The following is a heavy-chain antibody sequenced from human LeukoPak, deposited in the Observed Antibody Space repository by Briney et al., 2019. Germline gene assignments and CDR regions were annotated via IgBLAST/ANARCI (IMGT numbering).Heavy chain of an antibody. CDR2: INHSGST. V-gene: IGHV4-34*01. J-gene: IGHJ4*02. Sequence: SETLSLTCAVYGGSFSGYYWSWIRQPPGKGLEWIGEINHSGSTNYNPSLKSRVTISVDTSKNQFSLKLSSVTAADTAVYYCARWGEGTGIAAAGHFDYWGQGTLVTASS. CDR3: ARWGEGTGIAAAGHFDY. D-gene: IGHD6-13*01. CDR1: GGSFSGYY.